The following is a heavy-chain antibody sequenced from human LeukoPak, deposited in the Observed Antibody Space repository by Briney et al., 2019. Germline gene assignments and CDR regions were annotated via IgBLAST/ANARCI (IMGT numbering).Heavy chain of an antibody. CDR3: ARGGGWLQYKIFDY. CDR1: GYSISSGYY. CDR2: IYHSGST. Sequence: SETLSLTCTVSGYSISSGYYWGWIRQPPGKGLEWIGSIYHSGSTYYNPSLKSRVTISVDTSKNQFSLKLSSVTAADTAVYYCARGGGWLQYKIFDYWGQGTLVTVSS. V-gene: IGHV4-38-2*02. J-gene: IGHJ4*02. D-gene: IGHD5-24*01.